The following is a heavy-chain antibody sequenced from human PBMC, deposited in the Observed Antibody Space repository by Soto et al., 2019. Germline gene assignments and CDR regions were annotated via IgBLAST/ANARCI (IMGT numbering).Heavy chain of an antibody. J-gene: IGHJ4*02. CDR3: AKAKKVQQWLVCNLDF. CDR1: GFTFSSYD. D-gene: IGHD6-19*01. CDR2: ISYDENNK. V-gene: IGHV3-30*18. Sequence: QVQLVESGGGVVQPGRSLRLSCAASGFTFSSYDMHWVRQAPGKGLEWVAVISYDENNKYYVNSVRGRFTISRDNSKNTLYLQMNSLRPEDTAVYYCAKAKKVQQWLVCNLDFWGQGTLVTVSS.